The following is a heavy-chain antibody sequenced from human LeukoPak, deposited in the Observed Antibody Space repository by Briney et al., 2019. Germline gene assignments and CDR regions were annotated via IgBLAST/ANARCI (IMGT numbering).Heavy chain of an antibody. D-gene: IGHD6-19*01. Sequence: GGSLRLSCAASGFTFSAYNMNWVRRAPGKGLEWVASIDTSSSYIFYADSVRGRFTISRDNAKNSLTLQMNSLRVEDAAVYYCARSQRASAWYIDEYWGQGTLVTVSS. CDR1: GFTFSAYN. CDR2: IDTSSSYI. V-gene: IGHV3-21*01. J-gene: IGHJ4*02. CDR3: ARSQRASAWYIDEY.